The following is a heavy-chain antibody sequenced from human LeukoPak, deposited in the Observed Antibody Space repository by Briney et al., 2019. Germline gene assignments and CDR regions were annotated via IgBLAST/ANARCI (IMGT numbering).Heavy chain of an antibody. V-gene: IGHV3-30*02. CDR3: AKDLSRCSSSSCYEFDS. CDR1: GFTFSSYA. CDR2: IWYDGSNK. J-gene: IGHJ4*02. Sequence: GGSLRLSCAASGFTFSSYAMSGVRQAPGKGLEWVAVIWYDGSNKYYADSVKGRFTISRDNSKNTLYLQINSLRAEDTALYYCAKDLSRCSSSSCYEFDSWGRGTLVTVSS. D-gene: IGHD2-2*01.